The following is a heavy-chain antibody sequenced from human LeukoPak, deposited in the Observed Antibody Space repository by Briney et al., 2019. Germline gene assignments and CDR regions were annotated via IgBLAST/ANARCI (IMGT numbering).Heavy chain of an antibody. Sequence: GGSLRLSCAASGFTFSSYAMSWVRQAPGKGLEWVSAISGSGGSTYYADSVKGRFTISRDNSKNTLYLQMNSLRAEDTAVYYCAKDRFYLDMAELSQPNLQGAYYLDYWGQGTLVTVSS. CDR2: ISGSGGST. V-gene: IGHV3-23*01. J-gene: IGHJ4*02. D-gene: IGHD1-7*01. CDR3: AKDRFYLDMAELSQPNLQGAYYLDY. CDR1: GFTFSSYA.